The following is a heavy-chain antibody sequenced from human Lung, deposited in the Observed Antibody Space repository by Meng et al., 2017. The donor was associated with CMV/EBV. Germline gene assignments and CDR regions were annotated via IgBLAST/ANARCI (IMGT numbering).Heavy chain of an antibody. Sequence: GFIFSNYAMNWVRQAPGRGLEWLAVISYDGNNYYYADSGKGRFTISRDNSKNTVFLQMNSLRGEDTAVYYCSRGGPGMRFVEWFSFDFWGQGALVTVSS. CDR1: GFIFSNYA. V-gene: IGHV3-30-3*01. CDR3: SRGGPGMRFVEWFSFDF. J-gene: IGHJ4*02. D-gene: IGHD3-3*01. CDR2: ISYDGNNY.